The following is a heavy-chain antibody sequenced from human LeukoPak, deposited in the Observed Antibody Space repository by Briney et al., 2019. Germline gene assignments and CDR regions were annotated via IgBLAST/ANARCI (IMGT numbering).Heavy chain of an antibody. V-gene: IGHV4-59*08. Sequence: SETLSLTCTVSGGSISSYYWSWIRQPPGKGLEWIGYIYYSGSTNYNPSLKSRVTISVDTSKNQFSLKLSSVTAADTAVYYCARSSSSWNWGQGTLVTVSS. CDR1: GGSISSYY. CDR3: ARSSSSWN. D-gene: IGHD6-13*01. J-gene: IGHJ4*02. CDR2: IYYSGST.